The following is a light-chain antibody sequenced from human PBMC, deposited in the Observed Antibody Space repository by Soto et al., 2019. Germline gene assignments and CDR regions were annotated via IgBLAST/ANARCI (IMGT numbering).Light chain of an antibody. CDR1: NSNIGAGYD. V-gene: IGLV1-40*01. CDR2: DNS. J-gene: IGLJ2*01. CDR3: QSYDSSLSAVL. Sequence: QSVLTQPPSVSGAPGQRVTISCTGSNSNIGAGYDVHWYQQLPGTAPKLLIFDNSNRPSGVPDRFSVSRSGTSASLAITGLQAEDEADYYCQSYDSSLSAVLFGGGIQLTVL.